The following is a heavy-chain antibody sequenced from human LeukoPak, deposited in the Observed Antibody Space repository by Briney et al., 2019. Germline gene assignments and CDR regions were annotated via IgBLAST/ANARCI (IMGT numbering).Heavy chain of an antibody. V-gene: IGHV1-8*01. CDR3: ARGGTRYCASTSCSDYYYYGVDV. Sequence: GASVKVSCKASGYSFSNYDINWVRQAYGQGPEWMGWMNPNSANTGYAQKFQGRVTVTTNTSINTAYMELSSLRSEDTALYYCARGGTRYCASTSCSDYYYYGVDVWGQGTTVTVSS. CDR1: GYSFSNYD. D-gene: IGHD2-2*01. CDR2: MNPNSANT. J-gene: IGHJ6*02.